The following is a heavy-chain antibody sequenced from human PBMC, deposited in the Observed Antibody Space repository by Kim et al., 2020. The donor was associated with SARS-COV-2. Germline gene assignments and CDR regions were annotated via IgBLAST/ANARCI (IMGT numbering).Heavy chain of an antibody. V-gene: IGHV1-18*01. Sequence: QKFLGRVTMTTDTSTRTAYMELRSLRSDDTAVYYCARDPLTGDRDAFDIWGQGTMVTVSS. J-gene: IGHJ3*02. D-gene: IGHD7-27*01. CDR3: ARDPLTGDRDAFDI.